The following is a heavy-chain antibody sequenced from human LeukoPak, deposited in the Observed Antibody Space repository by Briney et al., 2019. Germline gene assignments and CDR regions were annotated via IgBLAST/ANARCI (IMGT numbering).Heavy chain of an antibody. V-gene: IGHV4-59*01. J-gene: IGHJ4*02. CDR2: IYYSGST. Sequence: SETLSLSCTVSGGSISSYYWSWIRQPPGKGLEWIGYIYYSGSTNYNPSLKSRVTISVDTSKNQFSLKLSSVTAADTAVYYCARGFYSSGYGIDYWGQGTLVTVSS. CDR1: GGSISSYY. D-gene: IGHD3-22*01. CDR3: ARGFYSSGYGIDY.